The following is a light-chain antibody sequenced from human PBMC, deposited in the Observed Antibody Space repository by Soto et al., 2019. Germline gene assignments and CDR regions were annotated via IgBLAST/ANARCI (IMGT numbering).Light chain of an antibody. Sequence: QSALTQPPSVSGSPGQSVTISCTGTSSDIGAYNRVSWYQQPPGTAPKLMIYEVRDRTSGVPDRFSGPKSGNTASLTISGLQAEDEADYYCSSYTSSNTLIFGGGTKVTVL. V-gene: IGLV2-18*02. CDR1: SSDIGAYNR. CDR2: EVR. CDR3: SSYTSSNTLI. J-gene: IGLJ2*01.